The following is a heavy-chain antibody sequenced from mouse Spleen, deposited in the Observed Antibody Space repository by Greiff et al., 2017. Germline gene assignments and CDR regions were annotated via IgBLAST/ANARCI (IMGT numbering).Heavy chain of an antibody. CDR2: IWAGGST. Sequence: VKLMESGPGLVQPSQSLSITCTVSGFSLTSYGVHWVRQPPGKGLEWLGVIWAGGSTNYNSALMSRLSISKDNSKSQVFLKMNSLQTDDTAMYYCARDGGTRAMDYWGQGTSVTVSS. CDR3: ARDGGTRAMDY. J-gene: IGHJ4*01. V-gene: IGHV2-9*02. D-gene: IGHD3-1*01. CDR1: GFSLTSYG.